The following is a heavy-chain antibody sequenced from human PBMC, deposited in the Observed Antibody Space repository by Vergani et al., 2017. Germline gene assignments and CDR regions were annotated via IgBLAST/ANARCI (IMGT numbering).Heavy chain of an antibody. CDR3: TKGSVYYHDSAGHGYDPYTGFDL. CDR1: GFTFTNFA. J-gene: IGHJ3*01. Sequence: EVQLVESGGGLVQPGGSLRLSCAASGFTFTNFAMTWVRQAPGEGLEWVSGISGSGGFTYYADSVKGRFTISRDNAKNSLFLEMNSLRFEDTAVYFCTKGSVYYHDSAGHGYDPYTGFDLWGQGTLVTVSS. V-gene: IGHV3-23*04. D-gene: IGHD5-12*01. CDR2: ISGSGGFT.